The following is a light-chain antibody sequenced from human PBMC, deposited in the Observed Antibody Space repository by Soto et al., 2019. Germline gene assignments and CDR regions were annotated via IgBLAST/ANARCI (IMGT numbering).Light chain of an antibody. CDR2: SNY. Sequence: QLVLTQPPSASGTPGQRVTISCSGSSSNIGSKTVNWYQQLPGTAPKLLIYSNYQRPSGVPDRFSGSKSGTSASLAISGLQYEDEADYYCSAWDASLNGYVFGTGTKLTVL. J-gene: IGLJ1*01. CDR1: SSNIGSKT. V-gene: IGLV1-44*01. CDR3: SAWDASLNGYV.